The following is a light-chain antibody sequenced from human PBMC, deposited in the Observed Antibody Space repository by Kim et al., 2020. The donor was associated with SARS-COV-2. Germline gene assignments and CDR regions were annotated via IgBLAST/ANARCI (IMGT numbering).Light chain of an antibody. V-gene: IGLV3-1*01. J-gene: IGLJ1*01. Sequence: SVSPGQTASITCSGDKLGDKYVCWYQQEPGQSPVLVIYQDSKRPSGIPERFSGSNSGNTATLTISGTQAMDEADYYCQAWDSSTEVFGTGTKVTVL. CDR3: QAWDSSTEV. CDR2: QDS. CDR1: KLGDKY.